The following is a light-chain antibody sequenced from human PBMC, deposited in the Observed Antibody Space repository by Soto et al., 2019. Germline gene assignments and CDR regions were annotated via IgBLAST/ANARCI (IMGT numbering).Light chain of an antibody. CDR1: TSNIASNY. Sequence: QSVLTQPPSASGTPGQTVTISCSGRTSNIASNYVYWYLQLPGTAPKVLIYDDTQRPSGVPDRFSGSKSGTSASLAISGLRSEDEADYYCAAWDDSLSGPLFGGGTKVTVL. CDR3: AAWDDSLSGPL. J-gene: IGLJ3*02. V-gene: IGLV1-47*02. CDR2: DDT.